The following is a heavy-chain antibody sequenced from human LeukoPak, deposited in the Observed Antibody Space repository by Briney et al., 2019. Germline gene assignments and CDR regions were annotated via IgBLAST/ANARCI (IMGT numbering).Heavy chain of an antibody. CDR2: IFGDGPGL. J-gene: IGHJ4*02. CDR3: TREGGSTDAGF. Sequence: GRSLRLSCEASGFSFSASSMNSVSQAPGKWLEWVSSIFGDGPGLYYADSVKGRFTISRDNGKNSVYLEMNSLRDDDTAVYYCTREGGSTDAGFWGQGTLVTVSS. CDR1: GFSFSASS. V-gene: IGHV3-21*06. D-gene: IGHD5/OR15-5a*01.